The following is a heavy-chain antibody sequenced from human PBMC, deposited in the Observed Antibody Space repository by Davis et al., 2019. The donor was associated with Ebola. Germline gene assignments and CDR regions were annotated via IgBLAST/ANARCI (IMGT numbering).Heavy chain of an antibody. CDR1: GFTFSGSA. CDR2: IRSKANSYAT. CDR3: TTYYGGNPRDAVDY. D-gene: IGHD4-23*01. Sequence: GGSLRLSCAASGFTFSGSAMHWVRQAPGKGLEWVGRIRSKANSYATAYAASVNGRFTISRDDSKNTAYLQMNSLKAEDTAVYYCTTYYGGNPRDAVDYWGQGTLVTVSS. J-gene: IGHJ4*02. V-gene: IGHV3-73*01.